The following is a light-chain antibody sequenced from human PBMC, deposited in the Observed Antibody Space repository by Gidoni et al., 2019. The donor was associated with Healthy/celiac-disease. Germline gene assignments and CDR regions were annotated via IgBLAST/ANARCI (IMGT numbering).Light chain of an antibody. CDR3: SSYTSSSTLV. CDR2: DVS. V-gene: IGLV2-14*01. J-gene: IGLJ1*01. CDR1: SSDVGGYNY. Sequence: QSALTQPASVSVSPGHSITISCTGTSSDVGGYNYVSWYQQHPGTAPKLMIYDVSNRPSGVSTRFSGSKSGNTASLTTSGLQAEDEADYYCSSYTSSSTLVFGTGTKVTVL.